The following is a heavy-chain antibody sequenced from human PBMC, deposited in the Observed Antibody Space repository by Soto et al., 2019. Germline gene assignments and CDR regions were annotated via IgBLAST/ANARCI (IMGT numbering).Heavy chain of an antibody. J-gene: IGHJ4*02. Sequence: ASVKVSCKAPGYTFTSYDSYWVRQATGQGLEWMGWMNPNTGNSGYAQKFQGRVTMTSDTSISTAHMELSSLRSEDTAVYYCARRAETNGWNGFGADKYYFDFWGQGTLVTVSS. CDR3: ARRAETNGWNGFGADKYYFDF. CDR1: GYTFTSYD. V-gene: IGHV1-8*01. D-gene: IGHD1-1*01. CDR2: MNPNTGNS.